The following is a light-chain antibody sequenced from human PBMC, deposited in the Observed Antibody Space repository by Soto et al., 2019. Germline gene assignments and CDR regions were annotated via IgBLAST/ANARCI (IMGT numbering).Light chain of an antibody. V-gene: IGKV3-20*01. CDR1: QSVSSSY. J-gene: IGKJ5*01. CDR3: QQYGSSPEWT. CDR2: GAS. Sequence: EIVLTQSPCTLSFSPWERSTLSSTASQSVSSSYLAWYQQKPGQAPRLLIYGASSRATGIPDRFSGSGSGTDFTLTISRLEPEDFAVYYCQQYGSSPEWTFGQGTRLEI.